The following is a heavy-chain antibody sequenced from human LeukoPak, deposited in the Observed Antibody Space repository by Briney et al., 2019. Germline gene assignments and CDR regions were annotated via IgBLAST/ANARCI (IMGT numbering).Heavy chain of an antibody. CDR3: ARELSGYCSGGSCHSTGYYYYMDV. V-gene: IGHV1-69*13. CDR2: IIPISGTA. D-gene: IGHD2-15*01. J-gene: IGHJ6*03. Sequence: ASVKVSCKASGGTFSSYAISWVRQAPGQGLEWMGGIIPISGTANYAQKFQGRVTITADESTSTAYMELSSLRSEDTAVYYCARELSGYCSGGSCHSTGYYYYMDVWGKGTTVTISS. CDR1: GGTFSSYA.